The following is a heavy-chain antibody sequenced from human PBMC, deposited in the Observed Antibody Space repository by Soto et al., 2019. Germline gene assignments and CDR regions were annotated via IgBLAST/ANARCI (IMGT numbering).Heavy chain of an antibody. J-gene: IGHJ6*02. Sequence: ESGGGVVQPGRSLRLSCAASGFTCSSYAMHWVRQAPGKGLEWVAVISYDGSNKYYADSVKGRFTISRDNSKNTLYLHMSSMRAEDTAVYYCARDNGSRELLDYYSYYGMYVWGQGTTVTVSS. CDR2: ISYDGSNK. D-gene: IGHD1-26*01. CDR3: ARDNGSRELLDYYSYYGMYV. CDR1: GFTCSSYA. V-gene: IGHV3-30-3*01.